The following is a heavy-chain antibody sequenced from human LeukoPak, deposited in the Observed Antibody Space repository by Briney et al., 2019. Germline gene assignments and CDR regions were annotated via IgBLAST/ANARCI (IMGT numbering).Heavy chain of an antibody. Sequence: GGSLRLFCAASGFTIGLYAMYCVRQGPGGGIEWVSVIEADGSGTCYADSVRGRFTTPRDNSKNTLYLQMNSLTSEDTALYYCATWAFYHNLDVWGQGTTVIVSS. CDR3: ATWAFYHNLDV. V-gene: IGHV3-43*02. CDR1: GFTIGLYA. CDR2: IEADGSGT. D-gene: IGHD2/OR15-2a*01. J-gene: IGHJ6*02.